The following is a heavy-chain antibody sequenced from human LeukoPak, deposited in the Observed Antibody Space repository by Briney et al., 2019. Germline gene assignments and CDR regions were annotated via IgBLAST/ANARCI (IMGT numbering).Heavy chain of an antibody. V-gene: IGHV4-30-2*01. J-gene: IGHJ3*02. CDR3: ARDEYSSSSRAFDI. Sequence: PSETLSLTCTVSGGSISSGGYYWSWIRQPPGKGLEWIGYIYHSGSTYYNPSLKSRVTISVDRSKNQFSLKLSSVTAADTAVYYCARDEYSSSSRAFDIWGQGTMVTVSS. CDR1: GGSISSGGYY. CDR2: IYHSGST. D-gene: IGHD6-6*01.